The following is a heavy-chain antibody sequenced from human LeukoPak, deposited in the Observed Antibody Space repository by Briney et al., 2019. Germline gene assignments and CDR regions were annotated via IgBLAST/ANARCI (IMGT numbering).Heavy chain of an antibody. D-gene: IGHD4-17*01. V-gene: IGHV4-39*01. CDR1: GGSISSGSYY. Sequence: SETLSLTCTVSGGSISSGSYYWGWIRQPPGTGLEWIANVYYNGNTAYNPSLRSRVTISVDTSKNQFSLKLSSVTAADTAVYYCASLYGDYEDYWGQGTLVTVSS. J-gene: IGHJ4*02. CDR2: VYYNGNT. CDR3: ASLYGDYEDY.